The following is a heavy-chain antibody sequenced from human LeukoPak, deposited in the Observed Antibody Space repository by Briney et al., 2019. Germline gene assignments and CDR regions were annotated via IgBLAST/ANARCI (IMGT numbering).Heavy chain of an antibody. D-gene: IGHD3-22*01. CDR1: EFTFSSYG. Sequence: NSGGSLRLSCAASEFTFSSYGMHWVRQPPGKGLEWIGRIYHSGSTYYNPSLKIRVTISVDTSKNQFSLKLRSVTAADTAVSYCAREILYDSSAYNVWGQGTLVTVSS. CDR2: IYHSGST. CDR3: AREILYDSSAYNV. V-gene: IGHV4-38-2*02. J-gene: IGHJ4*02.